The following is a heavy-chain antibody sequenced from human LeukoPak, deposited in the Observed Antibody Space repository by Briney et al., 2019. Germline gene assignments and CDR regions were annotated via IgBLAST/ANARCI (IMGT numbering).Heavy chain of an antibody. Sequence: ASVKVSCKASGYTFTSYDINWVRQATGQGHEWMGWMNPNSGNTGYAQKFQGRVTITRNTSISTAYMELSSLRSEDTAVYYCARRIAASGTPLGYWGQGTLLTVSS. D-gene: IGHD6-6*01. J-gene: IGHJ4*02. CDR1: GYTFTSYD. CDR2: MNPNSGNT. CDR3: ARRIAASGTPLGY. V-gene: IGHV1-8*03.